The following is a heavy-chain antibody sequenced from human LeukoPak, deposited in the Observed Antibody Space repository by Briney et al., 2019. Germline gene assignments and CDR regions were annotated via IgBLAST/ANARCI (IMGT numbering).Heavy chain of an antibody. Sequence: SVKVSCKASGYTFTSYAISWVRQAPGQGLEWMGGIIPIFGTANYAQKFQGRVTITTDESTSTAYMELSSLRSEDTAVYYCARDRRGLLWFGDYDVTYYFDYWGQGTLVTVSS. CDR3: ARDRRGLLWFGDYDVTYYFDY. D-gene: IGHD3-10*01. CDR1: GYTFTSYA. CDR2: IIPIFGTA. V-gene: IGHV1-69*05. J-gene: IGHJ4*02.